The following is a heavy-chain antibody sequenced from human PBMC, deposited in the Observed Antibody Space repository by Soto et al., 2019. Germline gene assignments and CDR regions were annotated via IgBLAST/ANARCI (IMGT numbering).Heavy chain of an antibody. Sequence: ASETLSLTCAVSGGSISSGGYSWSWIRQPPGKGLEWIGYIYHSGSTYYNPSLKSRVTISVDRSKNQFSLKLSSVTAADTAVYYCARGGGYSYGSSVDYWGQGTLVTVSS. CDR2: IYHSGST. CDR1: GGSISSGGYS. V-gene: IGHV4-30-2*01. D-gene: IGHD5-18*01. J-gene: IGHJ4*02. CDR3: ARGGGYSYGSSVDY.